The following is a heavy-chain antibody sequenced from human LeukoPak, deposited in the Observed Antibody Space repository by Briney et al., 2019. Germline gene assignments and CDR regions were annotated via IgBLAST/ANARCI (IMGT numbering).Heavy chain of an antibody. CDR2: INPSGDPT. CDR1: GGTFSNYA. V-gene: IGHV1-46*01. CDR3: ARSSGYYSSLFYMHV. J-gene: IGHJ6*03. Sequence: ASVKVSCKASGGTFSNYAISWVRQAPGQGLEWVGIINPSGDPTTYAQKFQGRVTMTSDMSTSTVYMELSSLRSEDTAVYYCARSSGYYSSLFYMHVWGKGTTVTVSS. D-gene: IGHD3-22*01.